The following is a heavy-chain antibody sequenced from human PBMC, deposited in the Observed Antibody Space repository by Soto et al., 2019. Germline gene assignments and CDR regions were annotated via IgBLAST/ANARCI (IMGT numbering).Heavy chain of an antibody. CDR1: GVYFSGYY. CDR3: ARSKSKYYYYMDV. V-gene: IGHV4-34*01. J-gene: IGHJ6*03. CDR2: INHSGST. Sequence: PSETLSLTCAVDGVYFSGYYLSWIRQPTGKGLEWIGEINHSGSTNYNPSLKSRVTISVDTSKNQFSLKLSSVTAADTAVYYCARSKSKYYYYMDVWGKGTTVTVSS.